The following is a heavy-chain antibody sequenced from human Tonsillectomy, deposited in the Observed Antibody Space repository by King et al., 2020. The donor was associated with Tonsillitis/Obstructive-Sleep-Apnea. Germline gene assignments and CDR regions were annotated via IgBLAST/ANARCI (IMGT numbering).Heavy chain of an antibody. CDR3: ARVKSEGYNYGYDYDY. J-gene: IGHJ4*02. V-gene: IGHV1-18*01. D-gene: IGHD5-18*01. Sequence: VQLVESGAEVKKPGASVKVSCKASGYTFSSYVISWVRQAPGQGLEWMGWISAYNGNTNYAQNLQGRVTMTTDTSTSTAYMELRSLRSDDTAVYYCARVKSEGYNYGYDYDYWGQGTLVTVSS. CDR2: ISAYNGNT. CDR1: GYTFSSYV.